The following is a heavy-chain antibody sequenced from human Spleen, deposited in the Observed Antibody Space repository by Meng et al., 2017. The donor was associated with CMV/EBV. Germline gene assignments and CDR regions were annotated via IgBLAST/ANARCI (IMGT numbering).Heavy chain of an antibody. J-gene: IGHJ6*02. Sequence: GGSLRLSCAASAFTFRTYWMSWVRQAPGKGLEWVANINEDGSQEYYVDSVKGRFTISRDNAQNSVSLQMNSLRVEDTAVYFCARELGGYSNGNNSGYYHFGMDVWGQGTTVTVSS. V-gene: IGHV3-7*01. CDR1: AFTFRTYW. D-gene: IGHD5-18*01. CDR3: ARELGGYSNGNNSGYYHFGMDV. CDR2: INEDGSQE.